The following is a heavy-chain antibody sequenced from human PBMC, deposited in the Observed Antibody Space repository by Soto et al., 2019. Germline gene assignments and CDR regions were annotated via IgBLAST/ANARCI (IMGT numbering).Heavy chain of an antibody. D-gene: IGHD3-10*01. CDR1: GFTVRSYW. CDR2: IKTDASEK. J-gene: IGHJ4*01. V-gene: IGHV3-7*01. Sequence: GGSLCLSCAASGFTVRSYWMGWVCQAPGNVLERLDTIKTDASEKKYVDSVKGRYTVSRDNAKNSLYLQMDSLSAEDTAVYYCARDSGYGSRSSVNHYLDCWGRRTMVTVSS. CDR3: ARDSGYGSRSSVNHYLDC.